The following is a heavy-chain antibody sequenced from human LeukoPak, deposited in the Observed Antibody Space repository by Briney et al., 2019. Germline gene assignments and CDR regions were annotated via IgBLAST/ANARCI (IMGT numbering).Heavy chain of an antibody. CDR3: ARDTHSSGWYGDWFDP. CDR2: IYYSGST. J-gene: IGHJ5*02. Sequence: PSETLSLTCTVSGGSISSSSYYWGWIRQPPGKGLEWIGSIYYSGSTYYNPSLKSRVTISVDTSKNQFSLKLSSVTAADTAVYYCARDTHSSGWYGDWFDPWGQGTLVTVSS. D-gene: IGHD6-19*01. V-gene: IGHV4-39*02. CDR1: GGSISSSSYY.